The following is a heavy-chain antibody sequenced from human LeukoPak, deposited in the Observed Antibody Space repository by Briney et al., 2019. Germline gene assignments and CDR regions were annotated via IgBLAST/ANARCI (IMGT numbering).Heavy chain of an antibody. Sequence: PGGSLRLSCAASGFTFSDYDMHWVRHTTGKGLEWVSSIGTAGDTYYTGSVKGRFTISRENANNSLYLQMNSLRAGDTAVYYCARVAKERVGGVYYFDYWGQGTLVTVSS. CDR3: ARVAKERVGGVYYFDY. V-gene: IGHV3-13*01. CDR1: GFTFSDYD. D-gene: IGHD1-1*01. J-gene: IGHJ4*02. CDR2: IGTAGDT.